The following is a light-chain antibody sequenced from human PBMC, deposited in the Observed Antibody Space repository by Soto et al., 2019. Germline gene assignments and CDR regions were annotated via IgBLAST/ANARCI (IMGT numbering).Light chain of an antibody. Sequence: EIVWTQSPATLALSPGERATLSCRASQSVSSYLAWYQQKPGQAPRLLIYDASNRATCIPARFSGSESGTNFTLTISSLEPEDVTDYYCQQRSNWPPLTFGGRTKVEIK. CDR3: QQRSNWPPLT. V-gene: IGKV3-11*01. CDR1: QSVSSY. CDR2: DAS. J-gene: IGKJ4*01.